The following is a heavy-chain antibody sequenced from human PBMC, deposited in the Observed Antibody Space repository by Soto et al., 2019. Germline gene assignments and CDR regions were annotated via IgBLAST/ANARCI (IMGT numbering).Heavy chain of an antibody. J-gene: IGHJ3*02. Sequence: GGSLRLSCAASGFTFSSYWMSWVRQAPVKGLEWVANIKQDGSEKYYVDSVKGRFTISRDNAKNSLYLQMNSLRAEDTAVYYCARESVVVPAAIQGAFDIWGQGTMVTVSS. V-gene: IGHV3-7*01. CDR3: ARESVVVPAAIQGAFDI. CDR2: IKQDGSEK. D-gene: IGHD2-2*02. CDR1: GFTFSSYW.